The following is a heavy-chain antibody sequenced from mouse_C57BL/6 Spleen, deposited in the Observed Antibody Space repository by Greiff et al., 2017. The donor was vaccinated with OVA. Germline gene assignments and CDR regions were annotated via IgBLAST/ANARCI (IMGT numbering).Heavy chain of an antibody. CDR3: ARDGNYYFDY. J-gene: IGHJ2*01. Sequence: VQLQQSGPGLVQPSQSLSITCTVSGFSLTSYGVHWVRQSPGKGLEWLGVIWSGGSTDYNAAFISRLSSSKDNSKSQVFFKMNSLQADDTAIYYCARDGNYYFDYWGQGTTLTVPS. CDR2: IWSGGST. V-gene: IGHV2-2*01. CDR1: GFSLTSYG. D-gene: IGHD2-1*01.